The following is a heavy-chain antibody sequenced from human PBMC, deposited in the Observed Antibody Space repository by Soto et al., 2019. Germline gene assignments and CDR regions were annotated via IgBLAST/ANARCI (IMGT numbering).Heavy chain of an antibody. D-gene: IGHD3-22*01. CDR1: GGSSSGVGYY. J-gene: IGHJ1*01. Sequence: LSLTWTVAGGSSSGVGYYWIWIRQNPGKGLEWTGYIYYSGSTYYNPSLKSRVTISVDTSKNQFSLKLSSVTAADTAVYYCASSFYYDSSGCFQHWGQGTLVTVSS. V-gene: IGHV4-31*02. CDR3: ASSFYYDSSGCFQH. CDR2: IYYSGST.